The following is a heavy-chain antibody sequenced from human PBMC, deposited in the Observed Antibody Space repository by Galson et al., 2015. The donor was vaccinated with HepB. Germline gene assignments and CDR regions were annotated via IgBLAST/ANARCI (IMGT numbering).Heavy chain of an antibody. CDR3: ARHFSYYDSSGYNWFDP. D-gene: IGHD3-22*01. J-gene: IGHJ5*02. CDR2: IYYSGST. Sequence: SETLSLTCTVSGGSISSYYWSWIRQPPGKGLEWIGYIYYSGSTNYNPSLKSRVTISVDTSKNQFSLKLSSVTAADTAVYYCARHFSYYDSSGYNWFDPWGQGTLVTVSS. V-gene: IGHV4-59*08. CDR1: GGSISSYY.